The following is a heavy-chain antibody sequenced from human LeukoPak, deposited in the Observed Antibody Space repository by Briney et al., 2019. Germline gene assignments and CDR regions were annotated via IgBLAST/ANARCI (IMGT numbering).Heavy chain of an antibody. D-gene: IGHD1-14*01. CDR2: IIPIFGTA. Sequence: GASVKVSCKASGGTLSSYAISWVRQAPGQGLEWMGRIIPIFGTANYAQKFQGRVTITTDESTSTAYMELSSLRSEDTAVYYCARDGAGYNNYWGQGTLVTVSS. CDR1: GGTLSSYA. J-gene: IGHJ4*02. V-gene: IGHV1-69*05. CDR3: ARDGAGYNNY.